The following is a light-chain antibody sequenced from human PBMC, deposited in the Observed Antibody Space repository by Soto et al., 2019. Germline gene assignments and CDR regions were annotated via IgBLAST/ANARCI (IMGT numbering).Light chain of an antibody. Sequence: DIQMTQSPSSVSASVGDRVSITCRASQGISNWLAWYQQKPGRAPKLLIYAASSLQSGVSSRFSGSRSGTHFTLNISSLQPEDFETYYCQQGNCLPFPFGPGNKVHI. CDR2: AAS. J-gene: IGKJ3*01. CDR3: QQGNCLPFP. V-gene: IGKV1D-12*01. CDR1: QGISNW.